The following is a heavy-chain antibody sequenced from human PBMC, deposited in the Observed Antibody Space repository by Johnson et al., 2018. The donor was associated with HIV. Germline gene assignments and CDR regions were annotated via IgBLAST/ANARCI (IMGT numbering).Heavy chain of an antibody. V-gene: IGHV3-11*05. CDR3: AKDLGDYGDSGRYVFDV. J-gene: IGHJ3*01. Sequence: QVQLVESGGGLVKPGGSLRLSCAASGFTFSDYYMSWIRQAPGKGLEWVSTASASVGWTYYADSVKGRFTISRDNSKNTLYLQMNSLRAEDTAMYFCAKDLGDYGDSGRYVFDVWGQGTMVTVSS. D-gene: IGHD4-17*01. CDR2: ASASVGWT. CDR1: GFTFSDYY.